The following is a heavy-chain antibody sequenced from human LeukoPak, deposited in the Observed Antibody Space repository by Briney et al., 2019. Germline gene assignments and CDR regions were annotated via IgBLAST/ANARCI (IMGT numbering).Heavy chain of an antibody. V-gene: IGHV1-46*03. Sequence: ASVKVSCKASGYTFTSYYMHWVRQPPGQGLEWMGIINPSGGSTSYAQKFQGRVTMTRDTSTSAVYLELSSLRSEDTAVYYCARAGGLRYFDWVDYWGQGTLVTVSS. CDR1: GYTFTSYY. CDR3: ARAGGLRYFDWVDY. CDR2: INPSGGST. J-gene: IGHJ4*02. D-gene: IGHD3-9*01.